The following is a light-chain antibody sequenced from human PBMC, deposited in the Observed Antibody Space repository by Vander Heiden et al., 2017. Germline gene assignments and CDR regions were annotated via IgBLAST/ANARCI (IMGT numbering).Light chain of an antibody. Sequence: EIVLTQSPGSMSLSPGERATLYCRSSDTIFNNNLAWSKQKSSEAPRLLIFGASTRTIGTPARFSCGGSGTDSTLPISELEPEDSAVYHCQHYGSSLLSFGGGT. CDR2: GAS. J-gene: IGKJ4*01. V-gene: IGKV3-20*01. CDR3: QHYGSSLLS. CDR1: DTIFNNN.